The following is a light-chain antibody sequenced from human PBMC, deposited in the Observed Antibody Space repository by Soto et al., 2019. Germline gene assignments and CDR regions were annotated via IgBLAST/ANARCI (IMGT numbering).Light chain of an antibody. Sequence: ETVMTQSAATLSVSPGERATLSCRASQSVSSNLAWYQQKPGQAPRLLIYGASTRVTGIPARFSGSGSGTEFTLTISSLQSEDFAVYYCQQHNNWPRTFGQGTKVEIK. CDR3: QQHNNWPRT. V-gene: IGKV3-15*01. CDR1: QSVSSN. CDR2: GAS. J-gene: IGKJ1*01.